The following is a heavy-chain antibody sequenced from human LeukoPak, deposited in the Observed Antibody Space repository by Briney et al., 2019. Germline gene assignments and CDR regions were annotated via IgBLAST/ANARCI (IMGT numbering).Heavy chain of an antibody. CDR1: GFTFSSYS. CDR3: ARGQWLSFLIDY. Sequence: PGGSLRLSCAASGFTFSSYSMNWVRQAPGKGLEWVSSISSSSSYIYYADSVKGRFTISRDNAKNSLYLQVNSLRAEDTAVYYCARGQWLSFLIDYWGQGTLVTVSS. CDR2: ISSSSSYI. J-gene: IGHJ4*02. V-gene: IGHV3-21*01. D-gene: IGHD6-19*01.